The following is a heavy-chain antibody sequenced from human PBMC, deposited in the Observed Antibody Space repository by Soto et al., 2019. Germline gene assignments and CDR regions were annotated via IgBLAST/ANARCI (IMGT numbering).Heavy chain of an antibody. CDR1: GFSFSSYA. V-gene: IGHV3-23*01. CDR3: AKTISPGYCTGTSCYALFDY. Sequence: GGSLRLSCAASGFSFSSYAMSWVRQAPGKGLEWVSGISGSGGSTYYADSVKGRFTISRDNSKNTLYLQMNSLRAEDTAVYYCAKTISPGYCTGTSCYALFDYWGQGALVTVSS. CDR2: ISGSGGST. D-gene: IGHD2-2*01. J-gene: IGHJ4*02.